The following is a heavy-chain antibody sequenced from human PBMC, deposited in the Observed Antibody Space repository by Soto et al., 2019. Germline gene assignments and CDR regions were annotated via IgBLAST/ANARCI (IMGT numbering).Heavy chain of an antibody. CDR2: ISYSGST. CDR1: GGSVSSNSYS. V-gene: IGHV4-31*03. Sequence: SETLSLTCTVSGGSVSSNSYSWGWIRQSPGKGLEWIGNISYSGSTYYNTSLKSRVTISVDTSRNQFSLIVNSVTAADTAVYYCARAAAFTSSWDSWGQGALVTVSS. D-gene: IGHD6-13*01. J-gene: IGHJ1*01. CDR3: ARAAAFTSSWDS.